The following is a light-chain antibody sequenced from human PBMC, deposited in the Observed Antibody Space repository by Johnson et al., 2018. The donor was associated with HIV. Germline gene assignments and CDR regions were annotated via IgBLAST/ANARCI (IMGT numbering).Light chain of an antibody. J-gene: IGLJ1*01. V-gene: IGLV1-51*01. CDR2: DNN. Sequence: QSVLTQPPSVSAAPGQKVTISCSGSSSNIGNNYVSWYQQLPGTAPKLLIYDNNKRPSGIPDRFSGSKSGTSATLGITGLQTGDEADYYCGTWERSLKVFGTGTQVTVL. CDR1: SSNIGNNY. CDR3: GTWERSLKV.